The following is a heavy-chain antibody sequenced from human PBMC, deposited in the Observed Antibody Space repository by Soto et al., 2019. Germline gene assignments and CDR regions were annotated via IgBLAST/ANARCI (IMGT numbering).Heavy chain of an antibody. Sequence: PGGSLRLSCAASGFTFSSYGIHWVRQDQGKGLEWVAAIRGNGGNTYYADSVKGRFTISRDNSKNTLYLQMNSLRAEDTAVYYCAKDRLPYSSSPYYFDFWGQGTLVTVSS. CDR2: IRGNGGNT. J-gene: IGHJ4*02. D-gene: IGHD6-13*01. V-gene: IGHV3-23*01. CDR3: AKDRLPYSSSPYYFDF. CDR1: GFTFSSYG.